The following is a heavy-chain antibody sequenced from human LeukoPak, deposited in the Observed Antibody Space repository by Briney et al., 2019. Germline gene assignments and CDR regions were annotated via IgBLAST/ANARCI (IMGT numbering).Heavy chain of an antibody. CDR1: GGSISSYY. Sequence: PSETLSLTCTVSGGSISSYYWSWIRQPPGKGLEWIGYIYYSGSINYNPSLKSRVTISVDTSKNQFSLKLSSVAAADTAVYYCATPPNYGSGSYLFDYWGQGTLVTVSS. CDR3: ATPPNYGSGSYLFDY. V-gene: IGHV4-59*08. J-gene: IGHJ4*02. D-gene: IGHD3-10*01. CDR2: IYYSGSI.